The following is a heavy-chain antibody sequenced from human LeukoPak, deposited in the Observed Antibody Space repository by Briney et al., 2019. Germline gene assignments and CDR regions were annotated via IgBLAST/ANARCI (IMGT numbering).Heavy chain of an antibody. CDR3: AKHLIRGVIHDAFDM. V-gene: IGHV3-30*18. CDR1: GFILCSYG. J-gene: IGHJ3*02. CDR2: TSYDGSNK. D-gene: IGHD3-10*01. Sequence: QAGGSLRLSWPASGFILCSYGKQCVLQGPGEHKRGVSFTSYDGSNKYDADSVKGRFTISRDNSKNTLYLQMNSLRTEDTAVYYCAKHLIRGVIHDAFDMWGQGTRVTVSS.